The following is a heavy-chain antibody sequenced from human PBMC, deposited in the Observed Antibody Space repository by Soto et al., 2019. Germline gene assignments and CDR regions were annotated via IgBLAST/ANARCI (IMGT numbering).Heavy chain of an antibody. V-gene: IGHV4-39*01. CDR3: AGGDYYHSSGYYFYYYTMDV. D-gene: IGHD3-22*01. CDR1: GGSISSSSYY. Sequence: SETLSLTCTVSGGSISSSSYYWGWIRQPPGKGLEWIGNVYYGGSTYYNPSLKSRVTISVEASKSQFSLKLSSVTAADTAVYYCAGGDYYHSSGYYFYYYTMDVWGQGTTVTVSS. J-gene: IGHJ6*02. CDR2: VYYGGST.